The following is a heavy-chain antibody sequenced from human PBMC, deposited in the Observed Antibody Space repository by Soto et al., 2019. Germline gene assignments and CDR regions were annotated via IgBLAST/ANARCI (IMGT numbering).Heavy chain of an antibody. CDR3: ARDRLDMGGHYYGMDG. Sequence: SGTKSLTSPGSGGSLSRYYGSWIRPPQGKGLEWIGYIYYSGSTNYNPSLKSRVTISVDTSKNQFSLKLSSVTAADTAVYYCARDRLDMGGHYYGMDGWGQGTTVTVS. D-gene: IGHD3-9*01. J-gene: IGHJ6*02. CDR2: IYYSGST. V-gene: IGHV4-59*01. CDR1: GGSLSRYY.